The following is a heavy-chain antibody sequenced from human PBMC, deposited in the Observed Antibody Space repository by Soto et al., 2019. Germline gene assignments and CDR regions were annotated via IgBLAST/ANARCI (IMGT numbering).Heavy chain of an antibody. CDR3: ARENCSGGSCYAEQATNPYGMDV. CDR1: GYTFTGYY. J-gene: IGHJ6*02. Sequence: ASVKVSCKASGYTFTGYYMHWVRQAPGQGLEWMGWINPNSGGTNYAQKFQGWVTMPRDTSISTAYMELSRLRSDDTAVYYCARENCSGGSCYAEQATNPYGMDVWGQGTTVTVSS. V-gene: IGHV1-2*04. D-gene: IGHD2-15*01. CDR2: INPNSGGT.